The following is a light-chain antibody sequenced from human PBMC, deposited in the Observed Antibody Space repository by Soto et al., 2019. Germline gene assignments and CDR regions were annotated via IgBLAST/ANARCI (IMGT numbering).Light chain of an antibody. Sequence: QAVVTQPRSTSGTPGQRVTISCSGRTSNIGTNFVYWYHQLPGTAPKLLIYRDDQRPSGVPDRFSGSKSGTSASLAISGLRSEDEADYYCAAWDDSLSAWVFGGGTKVTVL. CDR2: RDD. CDR1: TSNIGTNF. V-gene: IGLV1-47*01. J-gene: IGLJ3*02. CDR3: AAWDDSLSAWV.